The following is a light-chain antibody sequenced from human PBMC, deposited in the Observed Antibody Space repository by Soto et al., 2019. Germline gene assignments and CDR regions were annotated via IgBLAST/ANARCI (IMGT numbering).Light chain of an antibody. CDR1: SGHSTYV. Sequence: QSVLTQSSSASASLGSSVKLTCILSSGHSTYVIAWHQQQPRKAPRFLMTLDRSGSYNRGGGARDRFSGSSSEADRYLTTSLQAVEDAGDYYCENWYSSTHKVFGGGTKLTVL. CDR2: LDRSGSY. V-gene: IGLV4-60*02. J-gene: IGLJ2*01. CDR3: ENWYSSTHKV.